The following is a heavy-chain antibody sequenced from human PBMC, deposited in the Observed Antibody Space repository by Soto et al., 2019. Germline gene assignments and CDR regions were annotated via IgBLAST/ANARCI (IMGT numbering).Heavy chain of an antibody. CDR3: AKGGGAGSSVDYFAS. Sequence: EVQLLESGGGLVQPGGSLRLSCAASGFTFSSYAMSWVRQAPGKGLEWVSAISGSGGSTYYADSVKGRFTISRVNSKNTLYVQMNSLRAEDTAVYYCAKGGGAGSSVDYFASWGAGPRVTFPS. CDR2: ISGSGGST. J-gene: IGHJ4*02. V-gene: IGHV3-23*01. CDR1: GFTFSSYA. D-gene: IGHD6-6*01.